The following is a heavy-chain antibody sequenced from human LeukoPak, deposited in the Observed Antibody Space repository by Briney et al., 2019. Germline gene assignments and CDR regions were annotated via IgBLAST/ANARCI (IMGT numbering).Heavy chain of an antibody. Sequence: PSETLSLTCTVSGVSISSGGNYWSWLRQQPGKGLEWIGYIYYSGSTYDNPSLKSRVTISVDTSKNQFSLKLSSVTAADTAVYYCAREGEYYDSSGRHDAFDIWGQGTMVTVSS. V-gene: IGHV4-31*03. CDR3: AREGEYYDSSGRHDAFDI. CDR2: IYYSGST. D-gene: IGHD3-22*01. CDR1: GVSISSGGNY. J-gene: IGHJ3*02.